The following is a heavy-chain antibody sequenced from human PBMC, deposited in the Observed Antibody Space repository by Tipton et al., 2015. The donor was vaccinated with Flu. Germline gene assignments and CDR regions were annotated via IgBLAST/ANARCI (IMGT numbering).Heavy chain of an antibody. Sequence: TLSLTCTVSGGSISSSSYYWGWIRQPPGKGLEWIGSIYYSGSTYYNPSLKSRVTISVDTSKNQFPLKLSSVTATDTAVYYCARDRSDPSGYNSGLPLYYYYYYGMDVWGQGTTVTVSS. CDR1: GGSISSSSYY. V-gene: IGHV4-39*06. D-gene: IGHD5-18*01. CDR3: ARDRSDPSGYNSGLPLYYYYYYGMDV. CDR2: IYYSGST. J-gene: IGHJ6*02.